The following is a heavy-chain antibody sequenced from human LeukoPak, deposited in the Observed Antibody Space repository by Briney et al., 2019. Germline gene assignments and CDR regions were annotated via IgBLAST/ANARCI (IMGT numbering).Heavy chain of an antibody. CDR2: INHSGST. CDR1: GYSISSGYY. Sequence: SETLSLTCAVSGYSISSGYYWGWIRQPPGRALEWIGSINHSGSTYYKPSLKSRVSISVDTSKNHFSLKLSSVTASDTAMYYCARESSGYAIWGQGTMVIVSS. D-gene: IGHD5-12*01. V-gene: IGHV4-38-2*02. CDR3: ARESSGYAI. J-gene: IGHJ3*02.